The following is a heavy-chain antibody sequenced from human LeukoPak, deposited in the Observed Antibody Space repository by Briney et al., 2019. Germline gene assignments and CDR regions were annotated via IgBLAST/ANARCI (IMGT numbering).Heavy chain of an antibody. CDR3: ARGSDDILTGYYRN. D-gene: IGHD3-9*01. J-gene: IGHJ4*02. CDR1: GGTFSSYA. V-gene: IGHV1-69*13. Sequence: GASVKVSCKASGGTFSSYAISWVRQAPGQGLEWMGGIIPIFGTANYAQKFQGRVTITADESTSTAYMELSSLRSEDTAVYYCARGSDDILTGYYRNWGQGTLVTVSS. CDR2: IIPIFGTA.